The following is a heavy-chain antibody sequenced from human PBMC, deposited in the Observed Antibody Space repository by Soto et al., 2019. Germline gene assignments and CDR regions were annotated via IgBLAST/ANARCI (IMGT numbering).Heavy chain of an antibody. V-gene: IGHV1-2*04. Sequence: SVKVSCKTSGYSFIGNYIHWVRQVPGQGLEWMGWINPNNGDTSYAQRFQGWVTLTRDTSINTAYVQVSRLTSDDTAVYYCARATEMVDFDFWGQGTVVTVAS. CDR2: INPNNGDT. J-gene: IGHJ4*02. CDR3: ARATEMVDFDF. D-gene: IGHD2-8*01. CDR1: GYSFIGNY.